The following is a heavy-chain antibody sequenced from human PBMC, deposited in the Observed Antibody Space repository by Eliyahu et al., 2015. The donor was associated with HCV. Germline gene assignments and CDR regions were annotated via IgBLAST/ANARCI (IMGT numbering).Heavy chain of an antibody. V-gene: IGHV3-15*01. Sequence: EVQLVESGGGLVMPGGSLRLSCAASGFTFSNAWXXWVRQAPGTGLEWVGRXKSKTDGGTTDYAAPVKGRFTISRDDSKNTLYLQMNSLKTEDTAVYYCTTDRSPWELGGGHFDYWGQGILVTVSS. CDR3: TTDRSPWELGGGHFDY. CDR2: XKSKTDGGTT. D-gene: IGHD1-26*01. CDR1: GFTFSNAW. J-gene: IGHJ4*02.